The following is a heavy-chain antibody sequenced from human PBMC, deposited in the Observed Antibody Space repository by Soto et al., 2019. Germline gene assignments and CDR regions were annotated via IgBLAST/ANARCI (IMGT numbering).Heavy chain of an antibody. D-gene: IGHD2-2*01. J-gene: IGHJ4*02. Sequence: GGSLRLSCSASGFTFSSYAIHWVRQAPGKGLEYVSAISSNGKNTYYADSVKGRFIISRDNSKNTLYLQMSSLRAEDTAVYYCLKIGSTSRNFFDYWGQGTLVTVSS. CDR2: ISSNGKNT. CDR3: LKIGSTSRNFFDY. V-gene: IGHV3-64D*06. CDR1: GFTFSSYA.